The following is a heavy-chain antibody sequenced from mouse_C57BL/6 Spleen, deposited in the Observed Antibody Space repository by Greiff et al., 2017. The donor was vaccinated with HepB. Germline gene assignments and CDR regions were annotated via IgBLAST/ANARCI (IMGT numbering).Heavy chain of an antibody. J-gene: IGHJ2*01. CDR3: ARGPFHDY. CDR2: INPSTGGT. CDR1: GYSFTGYY. Sequence: EVQLVESGPELVKPGASVKISCKASGYSFTGYYMNWVKQSPEKSLEWIGEINPSTGGTTYNQKFKAKATLTVDKSSSTAYMQLKGLTSEDSAVYYCARGPFHDYWGQGTTLTVSS. V-gene: IGHV1-42*01.